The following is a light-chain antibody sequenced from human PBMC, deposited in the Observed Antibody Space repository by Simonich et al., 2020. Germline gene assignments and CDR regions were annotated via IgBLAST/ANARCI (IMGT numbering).Light chain of an antibody. CDR3: MQSVQLPWT. CDR1: QSLLHSDGKTY. V-gene: IGKV2D-29*02. J-gene: IGKJ1*01. Sequence: DIVMTQTPLSLSVTPGQPASISCKSSQSLLHSDGKTYLYWYLQKPGQSPQLLIYEVSIRFSGVPDRVSGSGSGTDFTLKISRVEAEDVGVYYCMQSVQLPWTFGQGTKVEIK. CDR2: EVS.